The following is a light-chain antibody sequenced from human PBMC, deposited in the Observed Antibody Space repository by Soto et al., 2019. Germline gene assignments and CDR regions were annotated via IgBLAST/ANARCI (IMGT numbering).Light chain of an antibody. J-gene: IGKJ1*01. CDR1: QSLNSFY. CDR3: QQYDISPRT. Sequence: EIVLTQSPGTLALSPGERATLSCRASQSLNSFYLAWYQQKPGQAPRLLIYGSSNRATGIPDRFSGSGSGTDFTLTISRLDPEDFAVYYCQQYDISPRTFGQGTKVDIK. CDR2: GSS. V-gene: IGKV3-20*01.